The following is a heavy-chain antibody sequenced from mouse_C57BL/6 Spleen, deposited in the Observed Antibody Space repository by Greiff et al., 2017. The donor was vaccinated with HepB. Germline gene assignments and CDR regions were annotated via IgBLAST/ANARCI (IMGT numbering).Heavy chain of an antibody. V-gene: IGHV1-52*01. Sequence: VQLQQPGAELVRPGSSAKLSCKASGYTFTSYWSHWVKQRPIQGLEWIGNIDPSDSETHYNQKFKDKATLPVDKSSSTAYMQLSSMTSEDSAVYYCAMDYYGSSYVYSYWGEGPTLTVSS. D-gene: IGHD1-1*01. CDR1: GYTFTSYW. CDR2: IDPSDSET. J-gene: IGHJ2*01. CDR3: AMDYYGSSYVYSY.